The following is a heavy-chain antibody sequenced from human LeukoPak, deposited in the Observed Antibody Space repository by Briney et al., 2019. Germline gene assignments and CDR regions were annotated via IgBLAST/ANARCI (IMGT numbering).Heavy chain of an antibody. J-gene: IGHJ4*02. V-gene: IGHV3-53*01. CDR3: SLLWFGELLRADSYLIDY. CDR1: GFSVRSYC. CDR2: ICTGGNT. Sequence: GGSLRLSCAASGFSVRSYCMTWVRQAPGRGLEWVSVICTGGNTHYADSVKGRFTISRDISKNTVYLQMNSLRAEDTAVYYCSLLWFGELLRADSYLIDYWGQGIRVTVSS. D-gene: IGHD3-10*01.